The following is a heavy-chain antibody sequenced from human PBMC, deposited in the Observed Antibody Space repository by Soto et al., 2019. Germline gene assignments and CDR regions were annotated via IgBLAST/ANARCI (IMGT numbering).Heavy chain of an antibody. J-gene: IGHJ4*02. CDR1: VFSFGIYA. CDR3: ARWSYLDY. V-gene: IGHV3-23*01. CDR2: ISGSDGKT. Sequence: LGLSCASSVFSFGIYALSWVRQAPGKGLEWVSTISGSDGKTFYADSVKGRFSISRDTSQSTLYLQMNSLRADDTAMYYCARWSYLDYWGQGTRVTVSS. D-gene: IGHD3-3*01.